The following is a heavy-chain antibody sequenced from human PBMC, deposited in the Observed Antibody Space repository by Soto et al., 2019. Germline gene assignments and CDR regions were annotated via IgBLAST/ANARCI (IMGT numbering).Heavy chain of an antibody. D-gene: IGHD3-16*02. CDR2: IHLNSGGT. CDR1: GYTFTGYY. Sequence: GASVKVSCKASGYTFTGYYVHWVRQAPGHGLEWLGWIHLNSGGTNYAQSFQGRVTMTRDMSVSTVYMEITGLRSDDTAVYYCASPRELSYSFADVGSSRRCLW. J-gene: IGHJ2*01. V-gene: IGHV1-2*02. CDR3: ASPRELSYSFADVGSSRRCL.